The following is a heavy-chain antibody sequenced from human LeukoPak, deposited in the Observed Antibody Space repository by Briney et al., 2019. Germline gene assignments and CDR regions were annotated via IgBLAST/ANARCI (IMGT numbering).Heavy chain of an antibody. CDR2: FCWNGDIN. J-gene: IGHJ6*03. CDR3: ARYRHNYNNYMDV. D-gene: IGHD1-26*01. V-gene: IGHV3-20*04. Sequence: GGSLRLSCAASGFTFADYGMNWVRHAPGKGLEWLSGFCWNGDINVYADPVKGRFTISREHAKNSMYLQVNSLRAEDTALYYCARYRHNYNNYMDVWGRGSTVTDSS. CDR1: GFTFADYG.